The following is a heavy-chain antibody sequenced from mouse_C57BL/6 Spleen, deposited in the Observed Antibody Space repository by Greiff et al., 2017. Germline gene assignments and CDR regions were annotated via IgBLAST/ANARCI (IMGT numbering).Heavy chain of an antibody. CDR3: ARGGGSGGGYFDY. CDR2: IDPSDSYT. Sequence: VQLQQPGAELVMPGASVKLSCKASGYTFTSYWMHWVKQRPGQGLEWIGEIDPSDSYTNYNQKFKGKSTLTVDKSSSTAYMQLSSLTSEDSAVYYCARGGGSGGGYFDYWGQGTTLTVSS. V-gene: IGHV1-69*01. CDR1: GYTFTSYW. D-gene: IGHD1-1*01. J-gene: IGHJ2*01.